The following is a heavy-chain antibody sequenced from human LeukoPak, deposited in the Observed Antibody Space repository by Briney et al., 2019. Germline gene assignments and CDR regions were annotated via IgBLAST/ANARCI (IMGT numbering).Heavy chain of an antibody. CDR1: GFTFSSYG. CDR3: AKPDSSSWYGNVDY. D-gene: IGHD6-13*01. V-gene: IGHV3-30*18. J-gene: IGHJ4*02. CDR2: ISYDGSNK. Sequence: GGSLRLSCAASGFTFSSYGMHWVRQAPGKGLEWVAVISYDGSNKYYADSEKGRFTISRDNSKNTLYLQMTSLRAEDTAVYYCAKPDSSSWYGNVDYWGQGTLVTVSS.